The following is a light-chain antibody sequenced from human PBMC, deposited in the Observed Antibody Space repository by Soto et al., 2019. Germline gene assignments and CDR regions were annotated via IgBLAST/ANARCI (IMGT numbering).Light chain of an antibody. CDR2: DAS. Sequence: DIQMTQSPSSLSASVGDRVTITCQASQAISNYLNWYQQKPGKAPKLLIYDASNLETGVPSRFSGSGSGTDFTFTISSLQPEDIATYYCQQYDNLPPYTFGQGTKLKIK. CDR3: QQYDNLPPYT. J-gene: IGKJ2*01. CDR1: QAISNY. V-gene: IGKV1-33*01.